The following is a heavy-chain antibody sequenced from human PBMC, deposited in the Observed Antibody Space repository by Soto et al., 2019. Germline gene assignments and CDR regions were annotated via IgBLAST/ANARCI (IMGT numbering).Heavy chain of an antibody. CDR3: ARDPVDYDSSAYYRDY. V-gene: IGHV1-69*04. J-gene: IGHJ4*02. CDR1: GGTFSSYT. CDR2: IIPILGIA. Sequence: EASVKVSCKASGGTFSSYTISWVRQAPGQGLEWMGRIIPILGIANYAQKFQGRVTITADKSTSTAYMELSSLRSEDTAVYYCARDPVDYDSSAYYRDYWGQGTLVTVSS. D-gene: IGHD3-22*01.